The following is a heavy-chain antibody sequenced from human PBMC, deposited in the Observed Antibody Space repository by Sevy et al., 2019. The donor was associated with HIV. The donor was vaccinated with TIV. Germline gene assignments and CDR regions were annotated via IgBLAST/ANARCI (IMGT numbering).Heavy chain of an antibody. CDR1: GFIFSNYA. CDR2: ISADRGVK. V-gene: IGHV3-30-3*01. D-gene: IGHD3-22*01. J-gene: IGHJ3*01. CDR3: ARENYYDSTSQGSFDV. Sequence: GGSLRLSCAASGFIFSNYAMTWVRQAPGRGLEWVAIISADRGVKYYADSVKGRFTISRDNSDNTLSLQMNSLRTEESALYYCARENYYDSTSQGSFDVWGQGTMVTVSS.